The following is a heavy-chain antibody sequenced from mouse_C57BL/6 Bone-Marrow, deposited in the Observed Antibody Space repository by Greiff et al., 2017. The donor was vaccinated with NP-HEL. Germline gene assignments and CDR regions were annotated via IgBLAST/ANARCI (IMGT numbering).Heavy chain of an antibody. Sequence: QVQLQQPGAELVMPEASVKLSCKASGYTFTSYWMHWVKQRPGQGLEWIGEIDPSDSYTNYNQKFKGKSTLTVDKSSSTAYMQLSSLTSEDSAVYYCARSRYFDVWGTGTTVTVSS. CDR1: GYTFTSYW. J-gene: IGHJ1*03. CDR3: ARSRYFDV. V-gene: IGHV1-69*01. CDR2: IDPSDSYT.